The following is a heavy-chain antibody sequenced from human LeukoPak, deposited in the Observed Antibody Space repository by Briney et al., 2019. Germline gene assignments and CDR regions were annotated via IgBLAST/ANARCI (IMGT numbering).Heavy chain of an antibody. D-gene: IGHD2-15*01. V-gene: IGHV1-2*02. CDR3: ARSWRFCSGDSCYPIDY. CDR2: INPNSGGT. J-gene: IGHJ4*02. Sequence: SVKLSCKASVYTFTSYYLHWVRQAPGLGLEWMGWINPNSGGTNYAQKFRGRVTMARDTSISTAYMELSRLRSDDTAVYYCARSWRFCSGDSCYPIDYWGQGTLVTVSS. CDR1: VYTFTSYY.